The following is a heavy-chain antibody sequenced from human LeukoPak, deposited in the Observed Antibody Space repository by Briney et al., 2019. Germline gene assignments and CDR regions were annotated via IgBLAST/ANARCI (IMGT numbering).Heavy chain of an antibody. CDR1: GGSISTYY. CDR3: ARDRYYDSSGYYYYTCSD. V-gene: IGHV4-59*01. J-gene: IGHJ4*02. Sequence: PSETLSLTCTVSGGSISTYYWNWIRQPPGKGLEWIGYIYHSGSTNYNPSLQSRVTISVDTSKNQFSLNLNSVTAVDTAVYYCARDRYYDSSGYYYYTCSDWGQGILVTVSS. D-gene: IGHD3-22*01. CDR2: IYHSGST.